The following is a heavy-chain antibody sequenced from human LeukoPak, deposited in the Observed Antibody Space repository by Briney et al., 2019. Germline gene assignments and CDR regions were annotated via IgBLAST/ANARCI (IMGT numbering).Heavy chain of an antibody. J-gene: IGHJ6*03. D-gene: IGHD1-1*01. CDR3: ASGPRGGTTVYYYYYYYMDV. Sequence: SVKVSCKASGGTFSNYTISWVRQAPGRGLEWMGGIIPIFGTANYAQKFQGRVTITTDESTSTAYMELSSLRSEDTAVYYCASGPRGGTTVYYYYYYYMDVWGKGTTVTVSS. CDR1: GGTFSNYT. CDR2: IIPIFGTA. V-gene: IGHV1-69*05.